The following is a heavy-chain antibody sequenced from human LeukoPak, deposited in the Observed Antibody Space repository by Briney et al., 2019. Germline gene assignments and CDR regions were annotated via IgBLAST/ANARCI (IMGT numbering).Heavy chain of an antibody. J-gene: IGHJ3*02. V-gene: IGHV4-34*01. Sequence: SETLSLTCAVYGGSFSGYYWSWIRQRPGKGLEWIGEINHSGSTNYNPSLKSRVTISVDTSKNQFSLKLSSVTAADTAVYYCAREPNWGFDAFDIWGQGTMVTVSS. CDR1: GGSFSGYY. D-gene: IGHD7-27*01. CDR3: AREPNWGFDAFDI. CDR2: INHSGST.